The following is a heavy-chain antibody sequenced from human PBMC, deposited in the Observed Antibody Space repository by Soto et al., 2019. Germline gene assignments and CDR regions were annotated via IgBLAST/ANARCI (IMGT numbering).Heavy chain of an antibody. CDR2: MNPNSGNT. D-gene: IGHD4-17*01. CDR3: ARGGGSGTVTTDYYGMDV. J-gene: IGHJ6*02. Sequence: AASVKVSCKASGYTFTSYDINWVRQATGQGLEWMGWMNPNSGNTGYAQKFQGRVTMTRNTSISTVYMELSSLRSEDTAVYYCARGGGSGTVTTDYYGMDVWGQGTTVTVSS. V-gene: IGHV1-8*01. CDR1: GYTFTSYD.